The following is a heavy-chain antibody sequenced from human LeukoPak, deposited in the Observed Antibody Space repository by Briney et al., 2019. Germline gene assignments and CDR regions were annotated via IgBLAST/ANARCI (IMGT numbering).Heavy chain of an antibody. Sequence: AETLSLTCTVSGGSITNYDGSWIRQPPGKGLEWIGYIDHRGSTRYTPSLKSRGHISVDTSENQFSLKLRSVTAADTAVYYCARAVPGTLEAFDMWGQGTMVTVSS. V-gene: IGHV4-59*01. J-gene: IGHJ3*02. CDR2: IDHRGST. D-gene: IGHD6-19*01. CDR1: GGSITNYD. CDR3: ARAVPGTLEAFDM.